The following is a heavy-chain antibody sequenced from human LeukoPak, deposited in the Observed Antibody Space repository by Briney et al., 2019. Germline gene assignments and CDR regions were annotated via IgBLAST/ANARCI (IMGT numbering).Heavy chain of an antibody. Sequence: SETLPLTCTVSGGSISSYYWTWIRQPAGKGLEWIGRIYTSGITNYNSSLKSGITMSVDTSKNQFSLKLNSVTAADTAVYYCVREVAEAQRRYFDLWGRGTLVTVSS. D-gene: IGHD6-13*01. V-gene: IGHV4-4*07. J-gene: IGHJ2*01. CDR1: GGSISSYY. CDR2: IYTSGIT. CDR3: VREVAEAQRRYFDL.